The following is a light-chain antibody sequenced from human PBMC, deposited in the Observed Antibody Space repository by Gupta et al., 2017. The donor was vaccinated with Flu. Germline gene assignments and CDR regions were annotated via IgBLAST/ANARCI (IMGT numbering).Light chain of an antibody. Sequence: TISDIGTFDYVSWYQQHPGKAPKLINYSVNDRPSGVSHRFSGSKSGNTASLTISGLQPEDEADYFCNSNTPTIPKVFGTGTKVTVL. CDR2: SVN. V-gene: IGLV2-14*03. J-gene: IGLJ1*01. CDR3: NSNTPTIPKV. CDR1: ISDIGTFDY.